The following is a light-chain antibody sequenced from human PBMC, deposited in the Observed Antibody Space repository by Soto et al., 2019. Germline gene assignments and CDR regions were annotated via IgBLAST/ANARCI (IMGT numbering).Light chain of an antibody. V-gene: IGKV1-5*03. CDR3: QQYNSYSLT. Sequence: DIQMTQSPSTLSASVGDRVTITCRASQSISSWLAWYQQKPGKAPKLLIYTASSLESGVPSRFSGSVSGTDVALSISSLQTDDFATYYCQQYNSYSLTFGQGTKVEIK. CDR1: QSISSW. J-gene: IGKJ1*01. CDR2: TAS.